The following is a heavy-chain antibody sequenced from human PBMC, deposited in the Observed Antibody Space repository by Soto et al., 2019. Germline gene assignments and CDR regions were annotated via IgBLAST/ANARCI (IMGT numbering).Heavy chain of an antibody. V-gene: IGHV4-4*02. J-gene: IGHJ3*02. Sequence: QVQLQESGPGLVKPSGTLSLTCAVSGGSVSSSNWWSWVRQSPGRGREGMGETYHSGIAHYNPSLKSRATISLDKSKNQFSLRLTSVTAADTAVYYCARVPGVVVSADDAFDIWGPGTRVIVSS. D-gene: IGHD2-21*02. CDR1: GGSVSSSNW. CDR2: TYHSGIA. CDR3: ARVPGVVVSADDAFDI.